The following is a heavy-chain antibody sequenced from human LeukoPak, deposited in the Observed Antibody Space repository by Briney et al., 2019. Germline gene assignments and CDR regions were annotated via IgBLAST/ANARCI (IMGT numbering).Heavy chain of an antibody. D-gene: IGHD3-22*01. J-gene: IGHJ4*02. CDR1: GFTFSSYS. Sequence: GGSLRLSCAASGFTFSSYSMNWVRQAPGKGLEWVSSISSSSSYMYYADSVKGRFTISRDNAKNSLYLQMNSLRAEDTAVYYCARERETPWVRSDYWGQGTLVTVSS. CDR2: ISSSSSYM. V-gene: IGHV3-21*01. CDR3: ARERETPWVRSDY.